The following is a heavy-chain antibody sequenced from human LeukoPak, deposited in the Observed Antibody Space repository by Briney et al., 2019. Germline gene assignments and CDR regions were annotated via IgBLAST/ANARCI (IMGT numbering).Heavy chain of an antibody. J-gene: IGHJ4*02. CDR2: IYYSGST. Sequence: SQTLSLTCTVSGGSISSGDFYWSWIRQPPGKGLEWIGYIYYSGSTYYNPSLKSRVTISVDMSKNQFSLKLSSVTAADTAVYYCARVVVMRGRWLDYWGQGTLVTVSS. V-gene: IGHV4-30-4*01. CDR3: ARVVVMRGRWLDY. D-gene: IGHD3-22*01. CDR1: GGSISSGDFY.